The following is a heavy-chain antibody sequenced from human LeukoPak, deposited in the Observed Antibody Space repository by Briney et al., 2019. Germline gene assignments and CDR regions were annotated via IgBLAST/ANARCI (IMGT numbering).Heavy chain of an antibody. J-gene: IGHJ4*02. V-gene: IGHV3-21*01. CDR1: GFTFSSCG. D-gene: IGHD3-10*01. CDR3: AREEEWYASGTYYKGFDS. Sequence: PGGSLRLSCAASGFTFSSCGMQWVRQAPGKGLEWVSCISTRSTYIYYADSVKGRFTISRDNAKNSLYLQMNSLRADDTAMYYCAREEEWYASGTYYKGFDSWGQGTLVTVSS. CDR2: ISTRSTYI.